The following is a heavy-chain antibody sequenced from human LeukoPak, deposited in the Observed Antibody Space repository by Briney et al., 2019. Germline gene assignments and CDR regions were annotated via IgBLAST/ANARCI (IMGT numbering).Heavy chain of an antibody. D-gene: IGHD2-2*01. J-gene: IGHJ4*02. CDR2: IYYSGST. CDR3: ARGEMDCSSTSCYVYYFDY. CDR1: GGSISSYY. Sequence: PSETLSLTCTVSGGSISSYYWSWIRQPPGKGLEWIGYIYYSGSTNYNPSLKSRVTISVDTSKNQFSLKLSSATAADTAVYYCARGEMDCSSTSCYVYYFDYWGQGTLVTVSS. V-gene: IGHV4-59*01.